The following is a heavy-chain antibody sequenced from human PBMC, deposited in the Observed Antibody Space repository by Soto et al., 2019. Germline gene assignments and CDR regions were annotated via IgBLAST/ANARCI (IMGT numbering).Heavy chain of an antibody. CDR1: GFTFSSYG. J-gene: IGHJ4*02. CDR3: ARDNARDGYNELDN. Sequence: PGGSLRLSCAASGFTFSSYGMHWVRQAPGKGLEWVAVIWYDGSNKYYADSVKGRFTISRDNSKNTLYLQMNGLRAEDTAVYYCARDNARDGYNELDNWGQGAMVTVSS. D-gene: IGHD5-12*01. CDR2: IWYDGSNK. V-gene: IGHV3-33*01.